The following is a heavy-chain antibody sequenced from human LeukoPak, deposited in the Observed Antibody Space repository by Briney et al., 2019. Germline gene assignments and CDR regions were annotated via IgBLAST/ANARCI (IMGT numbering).Heavy chain of an antibody. CDR2: ISSSGSTI. J-gene: IGHJ3*02. D-gene: IGHD3-22*01. Sequence: GGSLRLSCAASGFTFSSYEMNWVRQAPGKGLEWVSYISSSGSTIYYADSVKGRFTISRDNAKYSLYLQMNSLRAEDTAVYYCARDRDPGYNDSSGYRRVNAFDIWGQGTMVTVSS. V-gene: IGHV3-48*03. CDR3: ARDRDPGYNDSSGYRRVNAFDI. CDR1: GFTFSSYE.